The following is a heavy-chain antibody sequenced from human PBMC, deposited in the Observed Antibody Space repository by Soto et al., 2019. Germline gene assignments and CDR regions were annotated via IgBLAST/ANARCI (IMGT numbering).Heavy chain of an antibody. J-gene: IGHJ5*01. V-gene: IGHV3-23*01. Sequence: ETLSLTCIVSGGSISDYYWSWIRQPPGKGLEWVSGISGSGATTSYADSVKGRFTVSRDNSKNTLYLQMNSLRVEDTAVYYCAKLRYFDWSSYNWFEYWGQGTPVTVSS. CDR2: ISGSGATT. CDR1: GGSISDYY. CDR3: AKLRYFDWSSYNWFEY. D-gene: IGHD3-9*01.